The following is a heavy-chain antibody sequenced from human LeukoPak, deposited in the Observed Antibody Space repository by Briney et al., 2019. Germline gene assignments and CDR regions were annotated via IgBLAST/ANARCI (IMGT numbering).Heavy chain of an antibody. CDR2: IKQDGSEK. V-gene: IGHV3-7*01. D-gene: IGHD6-19*01. J-gene: IGHJ4*02. CDR1: GFTFSSYW. CDR3: ARAIAVAGRSHLSDY. Sequence: GGSLRLSCAASGFTFSSYWMSWVRQAPGKGLGWVANIKQDGSEKYYVDSVKGRFTISRDNAKNSLYLQMNSLRAEDTAVYYCARAIAVAGRSHLSDYWGQGTLVTVSS.